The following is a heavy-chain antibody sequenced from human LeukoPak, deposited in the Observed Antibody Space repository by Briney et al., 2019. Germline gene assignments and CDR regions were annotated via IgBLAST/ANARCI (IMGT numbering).Heavy chain of an antibody. CDR2: IKQDGSEK. D-gene: IGHD3-3*01. CDR1: GFTFSSYS. J-gene: IGHJ4*02. CDR3: ARCHPDYDFWSGPPRQNDY. V-gene: IGHV3-7*01. Sequence: GSLRLSCAASGFTFSSYSMNWVRQAPGKGLEWVANIKQDGSEKYYVDSVKGRFTISRDNAKNSLYLQMNSLRVEDTAVYYCARCHPDYDFWSGPPRQNDYWGQGTLVTVSS.